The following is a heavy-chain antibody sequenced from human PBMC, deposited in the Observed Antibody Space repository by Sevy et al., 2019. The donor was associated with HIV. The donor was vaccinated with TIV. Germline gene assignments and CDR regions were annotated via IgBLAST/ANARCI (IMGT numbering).Heavy chain of an antibody. CDR3: ARDLPGDSRTDV. Sequence: GGSLRLSCAASGFTFSSYEMNWVRQAPGKGLEWVSYISSSGSPIYYADSVKGRFTISRDNAKNSLYLQMNSLRAEDTGVYYCARDLPGDSRTDVWGQGTTVTVSS. CDR1: GFTFSSYE. CDR2: ISSSGSPI. D-gene: IGHD3-22*01. V-gene: IGHV3-48*03. J-gene: IGHJ6*02.